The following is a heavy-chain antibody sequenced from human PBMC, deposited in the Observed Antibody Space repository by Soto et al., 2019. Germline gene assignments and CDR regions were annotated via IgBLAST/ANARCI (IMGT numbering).Heavy chain of an antibody. V-gene: IGHV4-31*03. J-gene: IGHJ4*02. D-gene: IGHD3-22*01. CDR2: VYYSGST. CDR1: GGSISSGGYY. Sequence: SETLSLTCTVSGGSISSGGYYWSWIRQLPGEGLEWIGYVYYSGSTYYNPSLKSRVTISVDTSKNQFSLKLSSVTAADTAVYYCAGTFSGSELIFDYWGQGTLVTVSS. CDR3: AGTFSGSELIFDY.